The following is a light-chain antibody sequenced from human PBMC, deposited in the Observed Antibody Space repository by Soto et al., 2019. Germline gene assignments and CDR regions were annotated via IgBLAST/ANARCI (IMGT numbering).Light chain of an antibody. J-gene: IGKJ1*01. CDR1: QSINSY. CDR2: AAS. CDR3: QQSYSTPQT. V-gene: IGKV1-39*01. Sequence: DIHITQSPSSLSASVGDRVSITCRASQSINSYLNWYQQKPGKAPKLLIYAASSLQSGVPSRFSGSGSGTDFTLTISSLQPEDFATYYCQQSYSTPQTFGQGTKVDIK.